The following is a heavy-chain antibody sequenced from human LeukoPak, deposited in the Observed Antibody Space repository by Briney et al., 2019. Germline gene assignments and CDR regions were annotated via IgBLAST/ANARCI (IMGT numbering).Heavy chain of an antibody. D-gene: IGHD2-21*01. CDR1: GYTFAGYY. CDR2: IDPNSGDT. Sequence: ASVKVSCKASGYTFAGYYIHWVRQAPGQGLEWMGWIDPNSGDTHYTQKFQGRVTMTRDTSITTAYMQVTRLRSDDTAVFYCARDGGPYCDGASRSFDYWGQGTLVTVSS. CDR3: ARDGGPYCDGASRSFDY. J-gene: IGHJ4*02. V-gene: IGHV1-2*02.